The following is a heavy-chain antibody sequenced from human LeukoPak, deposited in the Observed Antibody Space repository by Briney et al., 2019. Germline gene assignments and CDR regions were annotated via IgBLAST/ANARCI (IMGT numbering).Heavy chain of an antibody. CDR2: IYYSGST. Sequence: SETLSLTCTVSGGSISSSSYYWGWIRQPPGKGLEWIGSIYYSGSTYYNPSLKSRVTISVDTSKNQFSLKLSSVTAADTAVYYCARVIAAANPRDYYYYMDVWGKGTTVTVSS. V-gene: IGHV4-39*07. CDR3: ARVIAAANPRDYYYYMDV. CDR1: GGSISSSSYY. D-gene: IGHD6-13*01. J-gene: IGHJ6*03.